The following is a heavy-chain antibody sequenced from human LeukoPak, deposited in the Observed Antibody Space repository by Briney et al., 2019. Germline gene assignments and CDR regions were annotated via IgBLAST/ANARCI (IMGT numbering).Heavy chain of an antibody. V-gene: IGHV3-7*03. CDR2: IKQDGSEK. J-gene: IGHJ4*02. CDR1: GFTLSYYW. Sequence: GGALRLSCAASGFTLSYYWMSWVRQAPGKGLEWVANIKQDGSEKYYVDSVKGRFTISRDNAKNSLYLQMNSLRAEDTAVFYCARQYCSSTSCYARGFFDYWGQGTLVTVSS. CDR3: ARQYCSSTSCYARGFFDY. D-gene: IGHD2-2*01.